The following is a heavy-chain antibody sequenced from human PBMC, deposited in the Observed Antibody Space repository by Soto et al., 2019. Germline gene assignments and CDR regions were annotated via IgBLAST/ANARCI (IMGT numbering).Heavy chain of an antibody. CDR3: ARLSIAARPLTDGLDY. Sequence: GESLKISCKGSGYSFTSYWISWVRQMPGKGLEWMGRIDPSDSYTNYSPSFQGHVTISADKSISTAYLQWSSLKASDTAMYYCARLSIAARPLTDGLDYWGQGTLVTVSS. V-gene: IGHV5-10-1*01. D-gene: IGHD6-6*01. CDR2: IDPSDSYT. CDR1: GYSFTSYW. J-gene: IGHJ4*02.